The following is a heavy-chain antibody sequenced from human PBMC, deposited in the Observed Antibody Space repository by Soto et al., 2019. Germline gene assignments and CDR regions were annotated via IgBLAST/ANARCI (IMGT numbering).Heavy chain of an antibody. CDR2: IKNKAENYAT. D-gene: IGHD6-13*01. J-gene: IGHJ4*01. CDR1: GVISSDSV. V-gene: IGHV3-73*01. CDR3: SIFGFSSTWYGLHY. Sequence: AGRSRRHSWSASGVISSDSVLHLARLASGKGLEWVGRIKNKAENYATAYAASVKGRFTISRDDSQNTAYLQMDSLKTEDTAVYYCSIFGFSSTWYGLHYWCHRTLASV.